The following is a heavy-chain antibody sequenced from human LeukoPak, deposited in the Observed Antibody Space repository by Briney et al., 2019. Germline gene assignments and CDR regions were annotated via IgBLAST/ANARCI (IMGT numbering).Heavy chain of an antibody. CDR3: AKGGSGDIVVVAATRNDY. CDR2: LSGSGGGT. J-gene: IGHJ4*02. CDR1: GFTFSSYA. D-gene: IGHD2-15*01. V-gene: IGHV3-23*01. Sequence: GGSLRLSCAASGFTFSSYAMSCVRQAPGKGLEWVSGLSGSGGGTYYADSLGGQLTICRDNPKNTLYLKMNSLRADDRAVYYCAKGGSGDIVVVAATRNDYWGQGTLVTVSS.